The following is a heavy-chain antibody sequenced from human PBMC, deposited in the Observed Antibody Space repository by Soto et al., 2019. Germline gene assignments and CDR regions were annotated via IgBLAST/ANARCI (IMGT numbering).Heavy chain of an antibody. V-gene: IGHV1-46*04. CDR1: GYTFTSYY. CDR2: INPVGGST. J-gene: IGHJ6*02. CDR3: ARGWGRVVYAMDV. D-gene: IGHD1-26*01. Sequence: QVQLVQSGAEVKKPGASVRVSCKASGYTFTSYYIHWVRQAPGQGLAWVSIINPVGGSTNYAQKLQGRVTVTRVTSTSTAHMAQISLRSEDTAVYYCARGWGRVVYAMDVWGQGTTVSVSS.